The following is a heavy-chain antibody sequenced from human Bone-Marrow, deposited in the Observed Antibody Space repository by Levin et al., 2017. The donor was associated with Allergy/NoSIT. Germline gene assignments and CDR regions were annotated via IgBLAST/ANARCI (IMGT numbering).Heavy chain of an antibody. CDR3: ARLCERSSSDYVWGSYHKPHHFDY. V-gene: IGHV4-34*01. J-gene: IGHJ4*02. CDR2: INHSGST. CDR1: GGSFSGYY. D-gene: IGHD3-16*02. Sequence: PSETLSLTCAVYGGSFSGYYWSWIRQPPGKGLEWIGEINHSGSTNYNPSLKSRVTISVDTSKNQFSLKLSSVTAADTAVYYCARLCERSSSDYVWGSYHKPHHFDYWGQGTLVTVSS.